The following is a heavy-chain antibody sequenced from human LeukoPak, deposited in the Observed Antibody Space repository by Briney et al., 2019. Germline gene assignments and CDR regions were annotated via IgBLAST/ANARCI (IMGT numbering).Heavy chain of an antibody. Sequence: GGSLRLSCAASGFTFNTYAMSWVRQAPGKGLEWVSGISNNGGSTYYADSVKGRFTISRDNSKNTLYLQMNSLRAEDTAIYYCAKDYFSGGWYYFDFWGQGTLVTVSS. CDR1: GFTFNTYA. J-gene: IGHJ4*02. D-gene: IGHD6-19*01. CDR2: ISNNGGST. V-gene: IGHV3-23*01. CDR3: AKDYFSGGWYYFDF.